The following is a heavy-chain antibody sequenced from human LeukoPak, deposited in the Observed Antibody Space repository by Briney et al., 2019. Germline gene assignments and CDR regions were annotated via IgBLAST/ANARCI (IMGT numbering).Heavy chain of an antibody. CDR3: AKEYCSTTTCYLSRPLAY. D-gene: IGHD2-2*01. CDR2: ICGDGGST. CDR1: GFTFDDYD. Sequence: GGSLRLSCAASGFTFDDYDMHWVRQAPGKGLEWVSLICGDGGSTYYADSVRGRFTISRDNSKNSLYLQMNSLRTEDTALYYCAKEYCSTTTCYLSRPLAYWGQGTLVTVSS. J-gene: IGHJ4*02. V-gene: IGHV3-43*02.